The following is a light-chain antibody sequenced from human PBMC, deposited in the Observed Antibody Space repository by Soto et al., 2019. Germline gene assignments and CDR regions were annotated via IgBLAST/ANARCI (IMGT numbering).Light chain of an antibody. CDR3: AVWHDSLSGVI. CDR2: TNN. V-gene: IGLV1-47*02. CDR1: RPSIGSNH. Sequence: QAVVTKPPSACGTPGQRITISCSGSRPSIGSNHVYWYQQLPGMAPKLLIYTNNQRPSGVPDRFSASKSGTSASLAISGLRSEDEADYYCAVWHDSLSGVIFGGGTKLTVL. J-gene: IGLJ2*01.